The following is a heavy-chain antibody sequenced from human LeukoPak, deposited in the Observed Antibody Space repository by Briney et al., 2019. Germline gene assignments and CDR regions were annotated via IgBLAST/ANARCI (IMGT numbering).Heavy chain of an antibody. D-gene: IGHD3-16*01. CDR2: ISSGGST. CDR3: AKGGVRGARGTDY. CDR1: GFTLSSYT. Sequence: GGSLRLSCAASGFTLSSYTMGWVRQAPGKGLEWVSTISSGGSTYYPDSMKGRFTISRDNSKNTLYLQMNSLRGEDTAVYYCAKGGVRGARGTDYWGQGTLVTVSS. J-gene: IGHJ4*02. V-gene: IGHV3-23*01.